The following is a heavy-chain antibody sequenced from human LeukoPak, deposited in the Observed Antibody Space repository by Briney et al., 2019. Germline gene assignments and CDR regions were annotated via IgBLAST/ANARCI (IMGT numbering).Heavy chain of an antibody. D-gene: IGHD5-18*01. J-gene: IGHJ4*02. Sequence: SETMSLTCAVYGGSFSGYYWSWIRQPPGKGMEWIGEINHNGSANYNPSLKSRGTISVDTAKTQFSLKLRPGTAADTAVYYCARGSGYSYGYAGGAYYFGYWGQGTLVTVSS. CDR3: ARGSGYSYGYAGGAYYFGY. CDR2: INHNGSA. CDR1: GGSFSGYY. V-gene: IGHV4-34*01.